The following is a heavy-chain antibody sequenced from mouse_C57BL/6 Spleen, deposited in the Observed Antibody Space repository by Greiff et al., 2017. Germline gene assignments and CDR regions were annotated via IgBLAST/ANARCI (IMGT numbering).Heavy chain of an antibody. V-gene: IGHV1-7*01. CDR2: INPSFGYT. J-gene: IGHJ3*01. CDR1: GYTFTGYG. Sequence: QVQLQESGPELAKPGASVKLSCKGSGYTFTGYGMHWVKQRPGQGLEWIGVINPSFGYTKYNQKFKDKATLTADKSSSTAYLEMSSLTYEDSAVFYCAREEEDDYEGAWFAYWGQGTLVTVS. CDR3: AREEEDDYEGAWFAY. D-gene: IGHD2-4*01.